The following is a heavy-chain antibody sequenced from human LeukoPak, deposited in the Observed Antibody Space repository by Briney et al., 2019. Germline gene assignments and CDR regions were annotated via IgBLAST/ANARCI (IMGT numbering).Heavy chain of an antibody. CDR2: IKEDGSEI. D-gene: IGHD4-23*01. J-gene: IGHJ4*02. Sequence: PGGSLRLSCAAPAFTFSSYWMSWVRQAPGKGLEWVANIKEDGSEINYVDSVTGRFTISRDNAKDSLYLQMNSLRVDDTAVYYCARDRGYSTFDYWGQGTLVTVSS. CDR3: ARDRGYSTFDY. CDR1: AFTFSSYW. V-gene: IGHV3-7*01.